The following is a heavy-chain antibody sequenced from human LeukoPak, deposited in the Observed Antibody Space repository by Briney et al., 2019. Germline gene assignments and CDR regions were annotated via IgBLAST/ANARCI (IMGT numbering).Heavy chain of an antibody. CDR3: ARDLDTAMVYYYGMDV. D-gene: IGHD5-18*01. CDR1: GFTFSSYA. J-gene: IGHJ6*02. CDR2: ISYDGSNK. Sequence: GGSLRLSCAASGFTFSSYAMHWVVQAPGKELEWVAVISYDGSNKYYADSVKGRFTISRDNSKYTLYLQMNSLRAEDTAVYYCARDLDTAMVYYYGMDVWGQGTTVTVSS. V-gene: IGHV3-30-3*01.